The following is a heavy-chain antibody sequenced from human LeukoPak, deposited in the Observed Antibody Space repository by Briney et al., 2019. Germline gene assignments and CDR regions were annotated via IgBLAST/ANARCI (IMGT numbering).Heavy chain of an antibody. V-gene: IGHV3-23*01. Sequence: GGSLRLSCAASGFTFSSYAMSWVRQAPGKGLEWVSAISGSGGSTYYADSVKGRFTISRDNSKNTLYLQMNSLRAEDTAVYYCAKDPTAVSRGPLLWFDPWGQGTLVTVSS. CDR3: AKDPTAVSRGPLLWFDP. CDR1: GFTFSSYA. CDR2: ISGSGGST. J-gene: IGHJ5*02. D-gene: IGHD3-16*01.